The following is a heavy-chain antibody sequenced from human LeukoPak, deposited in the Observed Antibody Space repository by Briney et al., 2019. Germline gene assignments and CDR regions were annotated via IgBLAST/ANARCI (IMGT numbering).Heavy chain of an antibody. D-gene: IGHD4-17*01. CDR1: GGSISSGDYY. CDR3: ARSYGDWVNSQYYFDY. CDR2: IYYSGST. Sequence: SQTLSLTCTVSGGSISSGDYYWSWIRQPPGKGLEWIGYIYYSGSTYYNPSLKSRVTISVDTSKNQFSLKLSSVTAADTAVYYCARSYGDWVNSQYYFDYWGQGTLVTVSS. J-gene: IGHJ4*02. V-gene: IGHV4-30-4*08.